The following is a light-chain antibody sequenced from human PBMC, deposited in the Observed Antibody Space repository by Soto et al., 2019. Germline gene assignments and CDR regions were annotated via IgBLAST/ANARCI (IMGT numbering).Light chain of an antibody. Sequence: QSALTQPASVSGSPGQSITISCTGTSSDVGGYNYVSWYQQHPGEAPKLMIYDVSNRPSGVSNRFSGSKSGNTASLTISGLQAEDEADYYCSSYTSSSTNVFGTGTK. J-gene: IGLJ1*01. CDR2: DVS. CDR1: SSDVGGYNY. CDR3: SSYTSSSTNV. V-gene: IGLV2-14*01.